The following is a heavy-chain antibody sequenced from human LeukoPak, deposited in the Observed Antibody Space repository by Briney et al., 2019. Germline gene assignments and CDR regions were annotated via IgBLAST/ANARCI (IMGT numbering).Heavy chain of an antibody. CDR1: GFTLSSYA. D-gene: IGHD6-19*01. V-gene: IGHV3-23*01. Sequence: GGSLRLSCAASGFTLSSYAMSWVRQAPGKGLEWVSAISGSGGSTYYADSVKGRFTISRDNSKNTLYLQMNSLRAEDTAVYYCAKDQHGYSSGWYVLFDYWGQGTLVTVSS. CDR2: ISGSGGST. J-gene: IGHJ4*02. CDR3: AKDQHGYSSGWYVLFDY.